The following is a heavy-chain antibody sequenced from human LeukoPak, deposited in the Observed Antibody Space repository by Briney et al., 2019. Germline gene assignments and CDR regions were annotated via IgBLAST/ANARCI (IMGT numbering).Heavy chain of an antibody. CDR1: GFTFNNYW. CDR3: ARDQGNGYFDP. D-gene: IGHD6-25*01. Sequence: GGSLRLSCAASGFTFNNYWMNWVRQAPGKGLEWVASIKEDESEKYYVDSVRGRFTISRDNAKKSLYLQMSSLRADDTAVYYCARDQGNGYFDPWGQGILVTVSS. V-gene: IGHV3-7*01. J-gene: IGHJ5*02. CDR2: IKEDESEK.